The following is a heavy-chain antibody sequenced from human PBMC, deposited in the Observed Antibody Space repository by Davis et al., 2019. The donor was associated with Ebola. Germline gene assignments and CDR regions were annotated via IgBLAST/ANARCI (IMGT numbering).Heavy chain of an antibody. Sequence: PGGSLRLSCAASGFTFSSYAMHWVRQAPGKGLEWVAVISYDGSNKYYADSVKGRFTISRDNSKNTLYLQMNSLRAEDTAVYYCARIWSGYLGAYYYYGMDVWGQGTTVTVSS. J-gene: IGHJ6*02. CDR2: ISYDGSNK. V-gene: IGHV3-30-3*01. CDR3: ARIWSGYLGAYYYYGMDV. CDR1: GFTFSSYA. D-gene: IGHD3-3*01.